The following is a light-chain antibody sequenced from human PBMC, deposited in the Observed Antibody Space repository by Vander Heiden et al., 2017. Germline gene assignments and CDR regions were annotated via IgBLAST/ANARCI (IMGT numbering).Light chain of an antibody. CDR1: SSNIGAGYD. Sequence: QSVLTQPPSVSGAPGQRVTVSCTGSSSNIGAGYDVHWYQQCPGAAPKLLIFVNNIRPSGVPDRVSGSKSGASASLSITGLQADDEADYYGQSYDRSLSGSVFGTGTKVTVL. CDR2: VNN. J-gene: IGLJ1*01. V-gene: IGLV1-40*01. CDR3: QSYDRSLSGSV.